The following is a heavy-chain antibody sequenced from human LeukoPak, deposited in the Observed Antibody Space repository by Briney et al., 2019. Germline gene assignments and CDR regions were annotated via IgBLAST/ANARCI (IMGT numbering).Heavy chain of an antibody. CDR3: ARVHGNGHDAFDI. Sequence: GGSLRLSCAASGFTFSSYSMNWVRQAPGKGLEWVSSISSSSSYIYYADSVKGRFTISRDNAKNSLYLQMNSLRAEDTAVYYCARVHGNGHDAFDIWGQGTMVTVSS. CDR1: GFTFSSYS. J-gene: IGHJ3*02. D-gene: IGHD2-8*01. CDR2: ISSSSSYI. V-gene: IGHV3-21*01.